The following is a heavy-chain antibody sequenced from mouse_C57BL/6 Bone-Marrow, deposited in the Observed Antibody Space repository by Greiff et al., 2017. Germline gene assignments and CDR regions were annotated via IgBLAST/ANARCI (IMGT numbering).Heavy chain of an antibody. J-gene: IGHJ1*03. CDR1: GYSFTSYY. D-gene: IGHD2-2*01. CDR2: IYPGSGNT. Sequence: VQVVESGPELVKPGASVKISCKASGYSFTSYYIHWVKQRPGQGLEWIGWIYPGSGNTKYNEKFKGKATLTADTSSSTAYMQLSSLTSEDSAVYYCARWGYYWYFDVWGTGTTVTVSS. CDR3: ARWGYYWYFDV. V-gene: IGHV1-66*01.